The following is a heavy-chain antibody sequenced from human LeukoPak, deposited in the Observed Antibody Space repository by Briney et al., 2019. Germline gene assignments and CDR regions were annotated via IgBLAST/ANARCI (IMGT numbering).Heavy chain of an antibody. CDR3: ARARRWVLLSDY. CDR1: GGSISSGGYY. V-gene: IGHV4-30-2*01. Sequence: SQTLSLTCTASGGSISSGGYYWSWIRQPPGKGLEWIGYIYHSGSTYYNPSLKSRVTISVDRSKNQFSLKLSSVTAADTAVYYCARARRWVLLSDYWGQGTLVTVSS. CDR2: IYHSGST. D-gene: IGHD1-26*01. J-gene: IGHJ4*02.